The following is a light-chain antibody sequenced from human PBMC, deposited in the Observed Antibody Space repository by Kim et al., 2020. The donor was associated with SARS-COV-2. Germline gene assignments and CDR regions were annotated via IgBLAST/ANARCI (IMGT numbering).Light chain of an antibody. Sequence: QRVTISCTGGSSNIGAVYAVHWYQHLPGTAPKLLIYRDSYRPSGVPDRFSGSKSGTSASLAITGLQAEDEADYYCQSYDSSLNGYVFGTGTKVTVL. J-gene: IGLJ1*01. CDR2: RDS. V-gene: IGLV1-40*01. CDR1: SSNIGAVYA. CDR3: QSYDSSLNGYV.